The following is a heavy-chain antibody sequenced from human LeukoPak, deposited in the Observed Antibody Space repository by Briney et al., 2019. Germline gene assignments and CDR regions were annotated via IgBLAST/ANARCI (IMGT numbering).Heavy chain of an antibody. D-gene: IGHD1-26*01. CDR2: IYYSGST. V-gene: IGHV4-59*12. CDR3: AREGSGSCFDY. J-gene: IGHJ4*02. CDR1: GGSISSYY. Sequence: PSETLSLTCTVSGGSISSYYWSWIRQPPGKGLEWIGYIYYSGSTNYNPSLKSRVTISVDTSKNQFSLKLSSVTAADTAVYYCAREGSGSCFDYWGQGTLVTVSS.